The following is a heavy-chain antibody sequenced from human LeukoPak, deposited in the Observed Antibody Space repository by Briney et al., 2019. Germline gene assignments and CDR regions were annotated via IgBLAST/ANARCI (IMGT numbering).Heavy chain of an antibody. D-gene: IGHD3-10*01. CDR1: GCTFSSYA. V-gene: IGHV3-23*01. CDR3: AKAPYGSGSYFLDY. J-gene: IGHJ4*02. Sequence: PGGSLRLSCAASGCTFSSYAMSWVRQAPGKGLEWVSAISGGGGSTYYADSVKGRFTISRDNSKNTLYLQMNSLRAEDTAVYYCAKAPYGSGSYFLDYWGQGTLVTVSS. CDR2: ISGGGGST.